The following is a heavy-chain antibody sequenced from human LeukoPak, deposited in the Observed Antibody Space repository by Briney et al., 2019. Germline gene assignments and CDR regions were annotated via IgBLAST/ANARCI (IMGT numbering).Heavy chain of an antibody. CDR1: GFTFSDYY. Sequence: GGSLRLSCADSGFTFSDYYMSWIRQALGKGLEWVSYISSSSSYTNYAASVKGRFTLSRDNAKNSLYLQMNSLRAEDTAVYYCATHYGSEIYEFFDYWGQGTLVTVSS. V-gene: IGHV3-11*03. J-gene: IGHJ4*02. CDR3: ATHYGSEIYEFFDY. CDR2: ISSSSSYT. D-gene: IGHD3-10*01.